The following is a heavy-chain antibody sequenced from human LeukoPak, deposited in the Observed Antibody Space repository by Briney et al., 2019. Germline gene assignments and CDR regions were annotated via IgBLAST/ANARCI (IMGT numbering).Heavy chain of an antibody. CDR1: GFTFSSYA. Sequence: GGSLRLSYAASGFTFSSYAMHWVRQAPGKGLEWVAVISYDGSNKYYADSVKGRFTITRDNSKNTLYLQMNSPRVEDTAVYYCAKAYTIFGEVIFQYHYMDVWGKGTTVTVSS. V-gene: IGHV3-30*04. CDR2: ISYDGSNK. J-gene: IGHJ6*03. D-gene: IGHD3-3*01. CDR3: AKAYTIFGEVIFQYHYMDV.